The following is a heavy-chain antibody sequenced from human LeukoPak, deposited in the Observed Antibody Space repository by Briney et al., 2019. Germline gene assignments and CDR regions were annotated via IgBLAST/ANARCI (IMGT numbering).Heavy chain of an antibody. V-gene: IGHV1-2*02. D-gene: IGHD3-10*01. CDR3: ARVRVGSVSYQDEDAFDI. J-gene: IGHJ3*02. CDR2: INPNSGGT. CDR1: GYTFTGYY. Sequence: ASVKVSCKASGYTFTGYYMHWVRQAPGQGLEWMGWINPNSGGTNYAQKFQGRVTMTRDTSISTAYMELSRLRSDDTAVYYCARVRVGSVSYQDEDAFDIWGQGTMVTVSS.